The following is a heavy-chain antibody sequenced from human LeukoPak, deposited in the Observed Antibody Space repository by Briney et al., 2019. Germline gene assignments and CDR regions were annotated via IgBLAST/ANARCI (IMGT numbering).Heavy chain of an antibody. CDR3: ATPGYCSGGSCYGWFDP. Sequence: SETLSLTCAVSGGSISSSNWWSWVRQPPGKGLEWIGEIYHSGSTNYNPSLKSRVTISVDKSKNQFSLKLSSVAAADTAVYYCATPGYCSGGSCYGWFDPWGQETLVTVSS. J-gene: IGHJ5*02. CDR1: GGSISSSNW. V-gene: IGHV4-4*02. CDR2: IYHSGST. D-gene: IGHD2-15*01.